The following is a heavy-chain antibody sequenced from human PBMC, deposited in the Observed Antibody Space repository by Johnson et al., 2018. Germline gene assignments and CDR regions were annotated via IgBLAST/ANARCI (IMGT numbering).Heavy chain of an antibody. CDR3: ARDLALYQLRYYYCYAMDV. V-gene: IGHV1-69*01. J-gene: IGHJ6*02. Sequence: QVQLVESGAEVKKPGSSVKVSCKASGGTFSNYAITWVRQAPGQGLEWMGGIIPIFDTTNYAQKFQGRVTVTADESTITAYMELSNLRTEDTAMYACARDLALYQLRYYYCYAMDVWGQGTTVTVSS. CDR1: GGTFSNYA. D-gene: IGHD2-2*01. CDR2: IIPIFDTT.